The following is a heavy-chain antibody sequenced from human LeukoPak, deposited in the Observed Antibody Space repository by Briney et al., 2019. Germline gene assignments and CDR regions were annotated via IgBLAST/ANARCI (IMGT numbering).Heavy chain of an antibody. Sequence: SETLSLTCTVSGGSISSSSYYWGWIRQPPGKGLECIGSIYYSGSTYYNPSLKSRVTISVDTSKNQFSLKLSSVTAADTAVYYCARAPGSYYVHGAFDIWGQGTMVTVSS. CDR1: GGSISSSSYY. D-gene: IGHD3-10*02. CDR3: ARAPGSYYVHGAFDI. J-gene: IGHJ3*02. V-gene: IGHV4-39*07. CDR2: IYYSGST.